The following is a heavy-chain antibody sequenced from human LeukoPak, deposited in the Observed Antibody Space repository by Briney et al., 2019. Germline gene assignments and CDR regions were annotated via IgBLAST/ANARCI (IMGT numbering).Heavy chain of an antibody. D-gene: IGHD1-26*01. CDR1: GFAFSRYS. Sequence: GGSLRLSCAASGFAFSRYSMNWVRQAPGKGLEWVSYISSSSRTIYYADSVKGRFTISRDNAKNSLYLQMNSLRDEDTAIYFCASQYSETYHPSDYWGQGTLVSVSS. CDR2: ISSSSRTI. J-gene: IGHJ4*02. V-gene: IGHV3-48*02. CDR3: ASQYSETYHPSDY.